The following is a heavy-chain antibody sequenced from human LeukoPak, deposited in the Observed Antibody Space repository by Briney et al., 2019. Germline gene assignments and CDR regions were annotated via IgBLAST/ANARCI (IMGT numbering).Heavy chain of an antibody. CDR1: GFTFSDYG. CDR3: ARSGKFSSGWGFDF. V-gene: IGHV3-21*01. CDR2: ISSFSSNI. J-gene: IGHJ4*02. D-gene: IGHD6-19*01. Sequence: PGGPLRLSCAASGFTFSDYGMNCLRQAPGEGLEGVSSISSFSSNIYYADSMKGRFTVSRDNDRNSLDMQMNSLRVDDTAVYYCARSGKFSSGWGFDFWGQGILVTVS.